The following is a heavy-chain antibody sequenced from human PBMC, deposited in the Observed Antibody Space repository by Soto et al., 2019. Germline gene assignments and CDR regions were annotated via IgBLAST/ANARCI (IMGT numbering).Heavy chain of an antibody. CDR3: AKVMTEYSGVAIDH. D-gene: IGHD6-19*01. V-gene: IGHV3-30*18. J-gene: IGHJ4*02. CDR2: VSYDEVNK. CDR1: GFTFSNFG. Sequence: QVHLLESGGGVVQPGRSLRLSCVGSGFTFSNFGIHWVRQAPGKGLEWLAVVSYDEVNKFYADSVRGRFTISRDNSKDTVYLQINSLRRDDTAMYFCAKVMTEYSGVAIDHWGRGTLVTVSS.